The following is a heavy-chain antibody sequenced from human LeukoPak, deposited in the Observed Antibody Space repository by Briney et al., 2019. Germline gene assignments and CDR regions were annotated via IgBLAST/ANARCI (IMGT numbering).Heavy chain of an antibody. Sequence: GGSLRLSCAASGFTFSSYSMNWVRQAPGKGLEWVSSISSSSSYIYYADSVKGRFTISRGHAKNSLYLQMNSLRAEDTAVYYCARGAYYYDSSGYYWGQGTLVTVSS. CDR1: GFTFSSYS. D-gene: IGHD3-22*01. CDR2: ISSSSSYI. CDR3: ARGAYYYDSSGYY. V-gene: IGHV3-21*01. J-gene: IGHJ4*02.